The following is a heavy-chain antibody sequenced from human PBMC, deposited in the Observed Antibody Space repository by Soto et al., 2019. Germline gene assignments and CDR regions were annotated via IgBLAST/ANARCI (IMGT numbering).Heavy chain of an antibody. Sequence: QVQLQESGPGLVKPSQTLSLTCTVSGGSISSGDYYWSWIRQPPGKGLEWIGYIYYSGSTYYDPSLKSRVTISVDTSMNQFSLKLSSVTAADTAVYYCARGGDPAMVSIGWFDPWGQGTLVTVSS. CDR1: GGSISSGDYY. CDR2: IYYSGST. V-gene: IGHV4-30-4*01. J-gene: IGHJ5*02. D-gene: IGHD5-18*01. CDR3: ARGGDPAMVSIGWFDP.